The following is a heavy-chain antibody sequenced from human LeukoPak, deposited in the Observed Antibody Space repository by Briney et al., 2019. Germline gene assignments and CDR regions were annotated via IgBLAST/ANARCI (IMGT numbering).Heavy chain of an antibody. CDR3: AGGLGWVFDY. J-gene: IGHJ4*02. D-gene: IGHD4-23*01. V-gene: IGHV3-7*04. CDR1: GFSITNYW. Sequence: GGSLRLSCAGSGFSITNYWMTWVRQAPGKGLEWVAIINKDASEKYFVDSVKGRFSSSRDNAKNSVYLDMNSLRVEDTAVHFCAGGLGWVFDYWGQGILVSVSS. CDR2: INKDASEK.